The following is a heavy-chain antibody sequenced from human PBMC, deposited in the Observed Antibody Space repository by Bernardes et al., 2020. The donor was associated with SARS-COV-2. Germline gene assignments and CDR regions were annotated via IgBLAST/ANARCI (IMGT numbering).Heavy chain of an antibody. J-gene: IGHJ6*02. CDR2: IRGSSSTI. V-gene: IGHV3-48*02. CDR1: GFTFSDYS. Sequence: GGSLRLSRAASGFTFSDYSMDWVRQAPGNGLEWVSYIRGSSSTIYYADSVKGRFTISRDNAKNSLYLQMNSLRDEDTAVYYCARNWNYYYGMDVWGQGTTVTVSS. CDR3: ARNWNYYYGMDV. D-gene: IGHD1-1*01.